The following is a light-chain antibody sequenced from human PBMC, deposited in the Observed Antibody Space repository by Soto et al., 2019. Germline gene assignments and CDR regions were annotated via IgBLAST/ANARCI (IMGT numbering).Light chain of an antibody. CDR3: QQYASYPLT. V-gene: IGKV1-5*03. Sequence: DIQMTQSPSTLSASVGDRVTITCRASQSIGSWLAWHQQEPGKAPKLLIYKASSLESGVPSRFSGSRSGTEFTLSISSLQPDDSETYYCQQYASYPLTFGGGTTANIX. CDR1: QSIGSW. J-gene: IGKJ4*01. CDR2: KAS.